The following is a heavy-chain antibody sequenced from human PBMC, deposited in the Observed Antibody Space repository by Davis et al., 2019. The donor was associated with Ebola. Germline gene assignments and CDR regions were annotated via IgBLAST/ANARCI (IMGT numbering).Heavy chain of an antibody. CDR2: IYYSGST. V-gene: IGHV4-61*05. J-gene: IGHJ6*02. CDR1: GGAVSSNYHY. CDR3: ARGGETVTGTASHGMDV. D-gene: IGHD1-14*01. Sequence: MPSETLSLTCSVSGGAVSSNYHYWSWIRQPPGKGLEWIGYIYYSGSTNYNPSLKSRVTISVDKSKNQFSLELRSVTAADTAVYYCARGGETVTGTASHGMDVWGQGTTVTDSS.